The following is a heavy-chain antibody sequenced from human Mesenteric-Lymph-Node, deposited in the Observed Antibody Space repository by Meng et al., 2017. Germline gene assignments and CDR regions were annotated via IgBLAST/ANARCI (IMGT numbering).Heavy chain of an antibody. CDR3: ARGWAATGFDY. CDR1: GDSVSSNSGG. J-gene: IGHJ4*02. D-gene: IGHD6-13*01. Sequence: QVQLQQSGPGLGKPSQTLSLTCAISGDSVSSNSGGWNWIRQSPSRGLEWLGRTYYNSKWYNDYATSLKSRMIINPDTSKNQFSLQLNSVTPEDTAVYYCARGWAATGFDYWGQGSLVTVSS. V-gene: IGHV6-1*01. CDR2: TYYNSKWYN.